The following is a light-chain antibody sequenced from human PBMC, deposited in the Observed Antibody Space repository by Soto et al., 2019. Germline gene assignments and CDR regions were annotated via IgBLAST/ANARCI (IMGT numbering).Light chain of an antibody. CDR1: QDIRSA. Sequence: LPLTQSTSSLSASLGDRVTITCRASQDIRSALGWYQQKPGKVPKLLIYAASTLQNGVPSRLSGSRSGTEFTLTITSVQPDDFATYYCQHYNSYGTFGQGTKVDIK. CDR3: QHYNSYGT. J-gene: IGKJ1*01. V-gene: IGKV1-17*01. CDR2: AAS.